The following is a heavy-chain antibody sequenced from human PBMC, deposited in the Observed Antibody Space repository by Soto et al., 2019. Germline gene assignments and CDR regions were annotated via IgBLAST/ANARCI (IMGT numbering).Heavy chain of an antibody. Sequence: PGGSMRLCCAASGFTFSSYGMHWVRQAPGKGLEWVAVISYDGSNKYYADSVKGRFTISRDNSKNTLYLQMNSLRAEDTAVYYCAKDSSIVAAGPEVIYYYYYGMDVWGQGPTVTVSS. D-gene: IGHD6-13*01. CDR3: AKDSSIVAAGPEVIYYYYYGMDV. CDR1: GFTFSSYG. V-gene: IGHV3-30*18. CDR2: ISYDGSNK. J-gene: IGHJ6*02.